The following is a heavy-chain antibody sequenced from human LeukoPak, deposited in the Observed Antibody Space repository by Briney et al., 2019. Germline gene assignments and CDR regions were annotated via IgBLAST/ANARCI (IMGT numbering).Heavy chain of an antibody. D-gene: IGHD1-1*01. CDR2: MDPSGSQK. CDR1: GFTFNRSW. V-gene: IGHV3-7*01. CDR3: AIWTSGNY. Sequence: HPGGSLRLSCAASGFTFNRSWMNWVRQAPGKGLEWVANMDPSGSQKRYVDSVKGRFIISKDNPGASLYLGMYSLRAEDTAIYYCAIWTSGNYWGQGTLVTVSS. J-gene: IGHJ4*02.